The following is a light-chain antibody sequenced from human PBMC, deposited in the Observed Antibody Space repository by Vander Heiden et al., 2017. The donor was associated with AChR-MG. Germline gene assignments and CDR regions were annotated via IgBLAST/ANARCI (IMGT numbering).Light chain of an antibody. CDR3: HQSGSSPRT. CDR2: GAS. V-gene: IGKV3-20*01. CDR1: QIISSNY. J-gene: IGKJ1*01. Sequence: IVLTQSPGTLSLSPGETVTLSCRASQIISSNYLAWYQHRPGQAPTLLIYGASIRATGIPARFSGSGSGTDFTLTISRLESEDFAVYYCHQSGSSPRTFGQGTRVEI.